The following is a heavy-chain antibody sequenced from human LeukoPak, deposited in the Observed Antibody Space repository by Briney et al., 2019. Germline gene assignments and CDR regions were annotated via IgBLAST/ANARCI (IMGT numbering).Heavy chain of an antibody. V-gene: IGHV3-73*01. CDR2: IRSKANSYAT. Sequence: GGSLRLSCAASGFTFSGSAMHWVRQASGKGLEWVGRIRSKANSYATAYAASVKGRFTISRDDSKNTLYLQMNSLRAEDTAVYYCARGYGVYYFDYWGQGTLVTVSS. CDR3: ARGYGVYYFDY. J-gene: IGHJ4*02. D-gene: IGHD5/OR15-5a*01. CDR1: GFTFSGSA.